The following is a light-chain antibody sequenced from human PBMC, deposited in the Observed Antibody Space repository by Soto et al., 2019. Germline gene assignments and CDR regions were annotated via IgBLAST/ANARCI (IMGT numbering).Light chain of an antibody. Sequence: QPVLTQPPSASGTPGQRVTISCSGSSSNIGRNTVKWYRQLPGTAPKLLIGSSDQRPSGVPDRFSGSQSGTSASLAISGLQSEEEADYYCAAWDDSLNAWAFGGGTKLTVL. V-gene: IGLV1-44*01. CDR2: SSD. J-gene: IGLJ3*02. CDR1: SSNIGRNT. CDR3: AAWDDSLNAWA.